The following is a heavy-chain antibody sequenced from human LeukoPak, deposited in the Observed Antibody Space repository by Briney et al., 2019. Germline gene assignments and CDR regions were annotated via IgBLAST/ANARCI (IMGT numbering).Heavy chain of an antibody. V-gene: IGHV4-30-2*01. D-gene: IGHD3-3*01. J-gene: IGHJ4*02. Sequence: SQTLSLTCTVSGGSISSGGYYWSWIRQPPGKGLEWIGYIYHSGSTYYNPSLKSRVTISLDRSKNQFSLKLSSVTAADTAVYYCARVLTIFGVAYYFDYWGQGTLVTVSS. CDR2: IYHSGST. CDR3: ARVLTIFGVAYYFDY. CDR1: GGSISSGGYY.